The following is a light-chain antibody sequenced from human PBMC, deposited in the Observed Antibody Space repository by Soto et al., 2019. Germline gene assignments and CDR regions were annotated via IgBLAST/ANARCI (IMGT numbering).Light chain of an antibody. CDR2: AAS. V-gene: IGKV1-39*01. J-gene: IGKJ3*01. Sequence: DIQMTQSPSSLSASVGDSVTITCRASQSISNYLNWYQQKPGKAPKLLVYAASSLQSGVPSRFSGSGSGTDFTLTISSLQPEDFATYYCQQSYSTPITFGPGTKVDIK. CDR1: QSISNY. CDR3: QQSYSTPIT.